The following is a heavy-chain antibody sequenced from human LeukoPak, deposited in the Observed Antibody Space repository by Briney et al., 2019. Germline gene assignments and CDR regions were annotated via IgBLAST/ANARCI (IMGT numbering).Heavy chain of an antibody. D-gene: IGHD1-26*01. V-gene: IGHV3-11*01. Sequence: PGGSLRLSCAASGFTFSDYYMSWIRQAPGKGLEWVSYISSSGSMISDADSVKGRFTISRDNAKKSLYLQMNSLRAEDTAVYYCAKVPRTLDSGSYSDYWGQGTLVTVSS. CDR2: ISSSGSMI. CDR3: AKVPRTLDSGSYSDY. CDR1: GFTFSDYY. J-gene: IGHJ4*02.